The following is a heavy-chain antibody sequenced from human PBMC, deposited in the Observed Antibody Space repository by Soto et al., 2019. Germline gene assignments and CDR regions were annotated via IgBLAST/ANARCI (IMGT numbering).Heavy chain of an antibody. CDR2: TYYRSKWYN. V-gene: IGHV6-1*01. J-gene: IGHJ4*02. CDR3: AREVTGSWDT. D-gene: IGHD6-13*01. Sequence: QVQLQQSGPGLVKPSQTLSLTCGISGDSVSSNNAAWDWIRQSPSRGLEWLGRTYYRSKWYNEYAVSVKSRITINPDTSKNHFSLLLNSVTPEDTALYYCAREVTGSWDTWGRGTLVTVSS. CDR1: GDSVSSNNAA.